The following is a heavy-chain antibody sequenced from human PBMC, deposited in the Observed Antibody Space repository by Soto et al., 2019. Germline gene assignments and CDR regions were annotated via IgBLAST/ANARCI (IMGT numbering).Heavy chain of an antibody. V-gene: IGHV1-46*01. J-gene: IGHJ1*01. CDR1: GYTFTSYY. Sequence: ASVKVSCKASGYTFTSYYMHWVRHAPGQGLEWMGIINPSGGSTSYAQKFQGRVTMTRDTSTSTVYMELSSLRSEDTAVYYCARDLEYYYDSSSPVQHWGQGTLVTVSS. CDR3: ARDLEYYYDSSSPVQH. D-gene: IGHD3-22*01. CDR2: INPSGGST.